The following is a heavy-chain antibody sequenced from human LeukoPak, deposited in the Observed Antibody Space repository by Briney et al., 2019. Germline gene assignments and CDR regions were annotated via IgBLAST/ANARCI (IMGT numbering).Heavy chain of an antibody. CDR3: AKDHDYGDYGGDY. V-gene: IGHV3-23*01. Sequence: GGSLRLSCAASGFTFSSYAMSWVRQAPGKGLEWVSAISGSGGSTCYADSVKGRFTISRDNSKNTLYLQMNSLRAEDTAVYYCAKDHDYGDYGGDYWGQGTLVTVSS. D-gene: IGHD4-17*01. J-gene: IGHJ4*02. CDR1: GFTFSSYA. CDR2: ISGSGGST.